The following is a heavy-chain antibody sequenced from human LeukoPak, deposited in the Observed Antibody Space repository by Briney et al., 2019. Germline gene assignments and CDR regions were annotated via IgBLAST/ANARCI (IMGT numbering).Heavy chain of an antibody. CDR2: INPNSGGT. CDR1: GYTFTGYY. V-gene: IGHV1-2*06. J-gene: IGHJ4*02. CDR3: AREIQLWAHFDY. Sequence: ASVKVSCKASGYTFTGYYMHWVRQAPGQGLEWMGRINPNSGGTNYAQKFQGRVTMTRDTSISTAYMELSRLRSDDTAVYYRAREIQLWAHFDYWGQGTLVTVSS. D-gene: IGHD5-18*01.